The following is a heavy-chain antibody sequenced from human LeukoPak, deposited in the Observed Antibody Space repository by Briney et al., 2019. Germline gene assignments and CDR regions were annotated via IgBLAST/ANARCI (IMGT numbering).Heavy chain of an antibody. V-gene: IGHV3-74*01. Sequence: GGSLRLSCAASGFTFSSYWLHWVRQAPGKGLVWVSRIKGDERSTNYADSVKGRFTISRDNAKNSLYLQMNSLRAEDTAVYYCARDMTGAPDDAFDIWGQGTMVTVSS. CDR1: GFTFSSYW. CDR3: ARDMTGAPDDAFDI. D-gene: IGHD3-9*01. CDR2: IKGDERST. J-gene: IGHJ3*02.